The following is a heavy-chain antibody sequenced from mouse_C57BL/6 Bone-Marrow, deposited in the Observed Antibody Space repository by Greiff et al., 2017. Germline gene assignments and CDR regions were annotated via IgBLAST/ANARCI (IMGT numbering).Heavy chain of an antibody. V-gene: IGHV1-64*01. Sequence: VQLQQSGAELVKPGASVTLSCKASGYTFTSYWMHWVKQRPGQGLEWIGMIHPNSGSTNYNEKFKSKATLTVDKSSSAAYMQLSSLTSEDSAVYYCARRGGSPFAYWGQGTLVTVSA. CDR1: GYTFTSYW. D-gene: IGHD1-1*02. CDR2: IHPNSGST. CDR3: ARRGGSPFAY. J-gene: IGHJ3*01.